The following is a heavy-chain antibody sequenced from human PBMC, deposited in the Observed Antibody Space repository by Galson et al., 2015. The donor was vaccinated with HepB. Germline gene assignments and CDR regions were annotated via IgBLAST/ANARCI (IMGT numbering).Heavy chain of an antibody. CDR1: GFTFSSYA. J-gene: IGHJ4*02. CDR2: ISYDGSNK. D-gene: IGHD6-19*01. V-gene: IGHV3-30*04. CDR3: ARDGYSSGWYGGYFDS. Sequence: SLRLSCAASGFTFSSYAMHWVRQAPGKGLEWVAVISYDGSNKYYADSVKGRFTISRDNSKNTLYLQMNSLRAEDTAVYYCARDGYSSGWYGGYFDSWGQGTLVTVSS.